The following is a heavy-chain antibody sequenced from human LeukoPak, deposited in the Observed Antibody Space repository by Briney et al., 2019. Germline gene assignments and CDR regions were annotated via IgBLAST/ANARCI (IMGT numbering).Heavy chain of an antibody. CDR3: ARDRWQWEPSVLGYMDV. D-gene: IGHD1-26*01. CDR2: IIPIFGTA. CDR1: GGTFTSYA. V-gene: IGHV1-69*13. Sequence: SVKVSCKASGGTFTSYAISWVRQAPGQGLEWMGGIIPIFGTANYAQKFQGRVTITADESTSTAYMELSSLRSDDTAVYYCARDRWQWEPSVLGYMDVWGKGTTVTVSS. J-gene: IGHJ6*03.